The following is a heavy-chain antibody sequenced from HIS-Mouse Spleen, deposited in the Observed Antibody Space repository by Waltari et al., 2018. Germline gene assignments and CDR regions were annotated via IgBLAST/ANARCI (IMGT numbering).Heavy chain of an antibody. CDR3: AREIPYSSSWYDWYFDL. CDR2: IHYSGST. V-gene: IGHV4-39*07. J-gene: IGHJ2*01. CDR1: GGSISSSSYY. Sequence: QLQLQESGPGLVKPSETLSLTCTVSGGSISSSSYYWGWIRQPPGKGLEWIGRIHYSGSTYYNPALKCRVSISVDTSTNQFSLKLFSVTAADTAVYYCAREIPYSSSWYDWYFDLWGRGTLVTVSS. D-gene: IGHD6-13*01.